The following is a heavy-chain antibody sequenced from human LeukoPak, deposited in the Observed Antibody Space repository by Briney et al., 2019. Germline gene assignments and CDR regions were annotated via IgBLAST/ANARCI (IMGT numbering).Heavy chain of an antibody. CDR3: AKDRGSGTAGDY. V-gene: IGHV3-30*18. CDR2: ISDDGSNK. CDR1: GFTFSSYG. J-gene: IGHJ4*02. Sequence: PGGSLRLSCAASGFTFSSYGINWVRQAPGKGLEWVAVISDDGSNKYYADSVKGRFTISRDNSKNTVYLQMNSLGAEDTAVYYCAKDRGSGTAGDYWGQGTLVTVSS. D-gene: IGHD3-10*01.